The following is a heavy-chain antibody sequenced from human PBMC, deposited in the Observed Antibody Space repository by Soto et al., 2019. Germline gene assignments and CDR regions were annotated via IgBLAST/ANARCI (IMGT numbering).Heavy chain of an antibody. D-gene: IGHD3-10*01. CDR1: GGPFSSGGYY. V-gene: IGHV4-31*03. J-gene: IGHJ4*02. CDR3: ARGDSMVSSVFHY. CDR2: IYYNGDT. Sequence: PSETLSLTCTVSGGPFSSGGYYWSWIRQEPGKGLEWFGYIYYNGDTSYNPSLKSRVTISADTSKTQFSLKLSSVTAAGTAVYYCARGDSMVSSVFHYWGQGMLATVYS.